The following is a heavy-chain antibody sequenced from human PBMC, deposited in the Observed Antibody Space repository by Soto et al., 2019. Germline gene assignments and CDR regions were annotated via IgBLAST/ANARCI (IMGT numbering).Heavy chain of an antibody. Sequence: QVQLVESGGGVVQPGRSLRLSCAASGFTFRSYGMHWVRQAPGKGLEWVAVTWHDGSNKYYADSVKDRFTISRDNSKSTLYLQMNSLRAEDTAVYYCARGYYDTSGYPMFAFDIWGQGTMVTVSS. D-gene: IGHD3-22*01. V-gene: IGHV3-33*01. CDR2: TWHDGSNK. J-gene: IGHJ3*02. CDR3: ARGYYDTSGYPMFAFDI. CDR1: GFTFRSYG.